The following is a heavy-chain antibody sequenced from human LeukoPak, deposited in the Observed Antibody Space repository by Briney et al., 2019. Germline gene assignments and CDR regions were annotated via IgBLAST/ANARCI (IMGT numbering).Heavy chain of an antibody. V-gene: IGHV1-18*01. D-gene: IGHD3-9*01. CDR1: GYTSTSYG. CDR3: ARARLRYFDWLLYYYYYGMDV. CDR2: ISAYNGNT. Sequence: GASVKVSCKASGYTSTSYGISWVRQAPGKGLEWMGWISAYNGNTNYAQKLQGRVTMTTDTSTSTAYMELRSLRSDDTAVYYCARARLRYFDWLLYYYYYGMDVWGQGTTVTVSS. J-gene: IGHJ6*02.